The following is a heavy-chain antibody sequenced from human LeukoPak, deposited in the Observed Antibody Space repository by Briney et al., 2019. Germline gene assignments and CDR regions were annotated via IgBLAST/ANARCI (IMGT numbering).Heavy chain of an antibody. D-gene: IGHD6-19*01. J-gene: IGHJ4*02. CDR2: VTGGAVAT. V-gene: IGHV3-23*01. CDR3: ARDSPLKGYNSGWATNSFDF. CDR1: GFNFRSYA. Sequence: PGGSLRLSCAASGFNFRSYAMSWVRQAPGKGLEWVSTVTGGAVATYYADSVRGRHTISRDNSKNTLYLQMNGLRAEDTAVYYCARDSPLKGYNSGWATNSFDFWGQGTLVTVSS.